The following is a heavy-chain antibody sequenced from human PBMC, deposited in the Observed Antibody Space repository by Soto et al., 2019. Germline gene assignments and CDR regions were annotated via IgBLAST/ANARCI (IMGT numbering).Heavy chain of an antibody. CDR3: ARDGDGGDSGKDAFDI. Sequence: SETLSLTCTVSGGSISSYYWSWIRQPAGKGLEWIGRIYTSGSTNYNPSLKSRVTMSVDTSKNQFSLKLSSVTTADTAVYYCARDGDGGDSGKDAFDIWGQGTMVTVSS. J-gene: IGHJ3*02. CDR2: IYTSGST. CDR1: GGSISSYY. D-gene: IGHD2-15*01. V-gene: IGHV4-4*07.